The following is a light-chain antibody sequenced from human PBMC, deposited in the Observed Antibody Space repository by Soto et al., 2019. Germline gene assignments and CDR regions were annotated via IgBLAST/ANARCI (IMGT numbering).Light chain of an antibody. CDR2: AYT. CDR3: QSYDSSFNGLI. CDR1: NSNIGAGYD. J-gene: IGLJ2*01. Sequence: QSVLTQPPSVTGAPGQRVTISCTGTNSNIGAGYDVHWYQQFPGKAPKLLISAYTNRPSGIPDRFSGSKSGTSASLAITGLQAEDEADSYCQSYDSSFNGLIFGVGTKLTVL. V-gene: IGLV1-40*01.